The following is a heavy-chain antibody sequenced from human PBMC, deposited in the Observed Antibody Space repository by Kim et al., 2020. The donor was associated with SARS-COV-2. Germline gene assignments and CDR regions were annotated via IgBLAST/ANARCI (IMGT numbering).Heavy chain of an antibody. CDR3: ARTTGTPNYYYYYGMDV. D-gene: IGHD3-9*01. J-gene: IGHJ6*02. Sequence: GESLKISCKGSGYSFTSYWIGWVRQMPGKGLEWMGIIYPGDSDTRYSPSFQGQVTISADKSISTAYLQWSSLKASDTAMYYCARTTGTPNYYYYYGMDVWGQGTTVTVSS. V-gene: IGHV5-51*01. CDR1: GYSFTSYW. CDR2: IYPGDSDT.